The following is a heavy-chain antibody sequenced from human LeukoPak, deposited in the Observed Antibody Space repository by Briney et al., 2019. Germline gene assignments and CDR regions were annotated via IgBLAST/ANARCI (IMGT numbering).Heavy chain of an antibody. V-gene: IGHV3-23*01. CDR1: GFTFSNFV. CDR2: ISGSGLNT. J-gene: IGHJ4*02. Sequence: PGGSLRLSCAASGFTFSNFVMHWVRQTPGKGLEWVSSISGSGLNTYYADSVKGRFTISRDKSKNTLYLQMNSLRAEDTAVYYCAKGVTPVISLQFFDYWGQGTLITVSS. D-gene: IGHD4-17*01. CDR3: AKGVTPVISLQFFDY.